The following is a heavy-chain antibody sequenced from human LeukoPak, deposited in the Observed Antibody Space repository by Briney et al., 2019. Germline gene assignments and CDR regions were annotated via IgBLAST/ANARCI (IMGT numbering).Heavy chain of an antibody. Sequence: GGSLRLSCAASEFTLSNYWMGWVRQAPGKGLEWVANIKQDGSEKYYVDSVKGRFTISRDNAKNSLYLQMNSLRADDTAVYYCARAPYDSSGPDAFDIWGQGTMVTVSS. V-gene: IGHV3-7*01. CDR1: EFTLSNYW. D-gene: IGHD3-22*01. CDR3: ARAPYDSSGPDAFDI. J-gene: IGHJ3*02. CDR2: IKQDGSEK.